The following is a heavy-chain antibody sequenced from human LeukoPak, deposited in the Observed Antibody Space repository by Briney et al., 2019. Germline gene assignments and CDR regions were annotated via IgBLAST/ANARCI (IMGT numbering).Heavy chain of an antibody. J-gene: IGHJ4*02. Sequence: PSQTLSLTCTVSGGSISSGSYYWSWIRQPAGKGLEWIGRIYTSGSTNYNPSLKSRVTISVDTSKNQFSLKLSSVTAADTAVYYCARRAAAMVLGWGQGTLVTVSS. CDR1: GGSISSGSYY. D-gene: IGHD5-18*01. V-gene: IGHV4-61*02. CDR2: IYTSGST. CDR3: ARRAAAMVLG.